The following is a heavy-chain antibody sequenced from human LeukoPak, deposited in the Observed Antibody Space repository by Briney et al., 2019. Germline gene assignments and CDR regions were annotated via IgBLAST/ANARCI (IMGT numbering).Heavy chain of an antibody. J-gene: IGHJ4*02. Sequence: GGSLRLSCAASGFTFDDYGMSWVRHAPGKGLEWVSGINWNGGSTGYADSVKGRFTTSRDNAKNSLYLQMNSLRAEDTALYYCATRRGYYGSGSSYYFDYWGQGTLVTVSS. CDR3: ATRRGYYGSGSSYYFDY. CDR2: INWNGGST. V-gene: IGHV3-20*04. CDR1: GFTFDDYG. D-gene: IGHD3-10*01.